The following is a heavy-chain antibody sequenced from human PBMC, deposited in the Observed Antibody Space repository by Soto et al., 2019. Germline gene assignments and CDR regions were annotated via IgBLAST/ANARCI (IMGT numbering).Heavy chain of an antibody. J-gene: IGHJ4*02. Sequence: LSWAHSGFPFGENAMSWVRQAPGKGLEWVSGISDSGATPYYADSVRGRFTISRDNSKNTLYLQMKSVRAEDSASYYCAKEATSSGSLDYWGQRALVTVS. D-gene: IGHD6-19*01. V-gene: IGHV3-23*01. CDR3: AKEATSSGSLDY. CDR2: ISDSGATP. CDR1: GFPFGENA.